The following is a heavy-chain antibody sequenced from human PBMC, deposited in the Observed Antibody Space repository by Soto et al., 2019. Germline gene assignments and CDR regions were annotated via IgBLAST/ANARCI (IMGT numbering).Heavy chain of an antibody. J-gene: IGHJ6*02. CDR3: ARSQGGSSSLDIYYYYYYGMDV. V-gene: IGHV1-69*01. CDR1: GGTFSTYA. Sequence: QVQLVQSGAEVKKPGSSVKVSCKAPGGTFSTYAISWVRQAPGQGLEWMGGVIPIFGTPKYAQKFQGRVTITADESTSPGYMEPRSLRSEDTAVYYCARSQGGSSSLDIYYYYYYGMDVWGQGTTVTVSS. D-gene: IGHD2-15*01. CDR2: VIPIFGTP.